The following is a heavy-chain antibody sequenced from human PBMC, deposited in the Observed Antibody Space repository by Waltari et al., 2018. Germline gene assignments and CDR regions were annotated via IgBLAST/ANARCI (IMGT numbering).Heavy chain of an antibody. J-gene: IGHJ5*02. CDR1: GYTLTESS. CDR2: FDPEDGET. D-gene: IGHD3-9*01. Sequence: QVQLVQSGAEVKKPGASVTVSCKVSGYTLTESSMHWVRQAPGKGLEWMGGFDPEDGETIYAQKFQGRVTMTEDTSTDTAYMELSSLRSEDTAVYYCATALRMLDILTGYPVFDPWGQGTLVTVSS. V-gene: IGHV1-24*01. CDR3: ATALRMLDILTGYPVFDP.